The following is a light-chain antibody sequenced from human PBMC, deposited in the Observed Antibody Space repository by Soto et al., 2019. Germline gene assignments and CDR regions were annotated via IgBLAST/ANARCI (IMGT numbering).Light chain of an antibody. V-gene: IGKV3-20*01. CDR2: GAS. J-gene: IGKJ1*01. CDR1: QSVGGSY. CDR3: QHYGWTSWT. Sequence: ETVLTQSPGTLSLSPGERATLSCRASQSVGGSYLAWYQQKPGQAPRLLIYGASTRATGIPDRFSGGGSGTDFTLSISRLEPEDFAVYYCQHYGWTSWTFGQGTKVDIK.